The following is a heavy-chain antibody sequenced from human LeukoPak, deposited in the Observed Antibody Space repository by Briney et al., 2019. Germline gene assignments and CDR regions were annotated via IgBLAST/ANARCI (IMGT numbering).Heavy chain of an antibody. CDR1: GFTLTNYA. Sequence: PGGSLRLSCAVSGFTLTNYAMSWVRQAPGKGLEWVSTISGSGGSTYYADSVKGRFTISRDNSKNTLYLHMNSLRAEDTAVYYCARKYCSTTSCLFDNWGQGTLVTVSS. V-gene: IGHV3-23*01. J-gene: IGHJ4*02. CDR2: ISGSGGST. D-gene: IGHD2-2*01. CDR3: ARKYCSTTSCLFDN.